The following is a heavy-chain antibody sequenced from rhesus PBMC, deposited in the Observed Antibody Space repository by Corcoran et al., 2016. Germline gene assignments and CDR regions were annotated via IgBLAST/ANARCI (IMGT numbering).Heavy chain of an antibody. J-gene: IGHJ3*01. Sequence: QVQLQESGPGLVKPSETLSLTCAVSGGSISSNYWSWIRQPPGKGLEWIGRNYGSGCRTAYNPSLKSRVTISTDTSKNQFSLKLSSVTAADTAVYYCARMRGVAGTLFDFWGQGLRVTVSS. CDR2: NYGSGCRT. CDR3: ARMRGVAGTLFDF. CDR1: GGSISSNY. V-gene: IGHV4-160*01. D-gene: IGHD1-20*01.